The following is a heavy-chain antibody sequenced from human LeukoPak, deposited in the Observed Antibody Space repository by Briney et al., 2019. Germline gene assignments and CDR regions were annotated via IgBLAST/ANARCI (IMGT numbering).Heavy chain of an antibody. V-gene: IGHV3-30*18. Sequence: PGGSLRLSCAASGFTFSSYGMHWVRQAPGKGLEWVAVISYDGSNKYYADSVKGRFTISRDNSKNTLYLQVNSLRAEDTAVYYCAKDESAGGYNFDYWGQGTLVTVSS. J-gene: IGHJ4*02. CDR3: AKDESAGGYNFDY. D-gene: IGHD5-12*01. CDR1: GFTFSSYG. CDR2: ISYDGSNK.